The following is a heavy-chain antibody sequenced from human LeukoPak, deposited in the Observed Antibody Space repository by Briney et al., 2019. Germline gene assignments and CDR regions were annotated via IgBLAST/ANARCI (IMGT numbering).Heavy chain of an antibody. J-gene: IGHJ4*02. D-gene: IGHD3-10*01. CDR3: ARGDPAGLFDS. CDR2: IYYSGTT. Sequence: SETLSLTCTVSGNSISSYYWNWIRQPPGKGLEWIGYIYYSGTTNSNPSLESRVTVSVDTSKKYCSLKLTSVTAADTAVYFCARGDPAGLFDSWGQGHLVTVSS. V-gene: IGHV4-59*01. CDR1: GNSISSYY.